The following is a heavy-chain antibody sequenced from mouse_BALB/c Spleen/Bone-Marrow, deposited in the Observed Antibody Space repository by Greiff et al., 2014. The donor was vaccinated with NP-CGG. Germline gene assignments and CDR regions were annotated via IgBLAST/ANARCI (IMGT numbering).Heavy chain of an antibody. CDR2: INTYFGDI. CDR1: GYTFTDYA. D-gene: IGHD2-5*01. V-gene: IGHV1S137*01. J-gene: IGHJ4*01. Sequence: VKLQESGAELVRPGVSVKISCKGPGYTFTDYAMHWVKQSHAESLEWIGVINTYFGDISYNQKFKGKATIAVDKTSITVYMELARLTAEDSAIYYCARGYSNNYAMDHWGQGTSVTVSS. CDR3: ARGYSNNYAMDH.